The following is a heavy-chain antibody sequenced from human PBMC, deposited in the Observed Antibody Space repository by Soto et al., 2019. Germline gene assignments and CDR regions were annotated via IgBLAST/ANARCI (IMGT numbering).Heavy chain of an antibody. CDR3: ARGSSIAGLYYGMDV. CDR1: GGSISSGGYY. V-gene: IGHV4-31*03. D-gene: IGHD6-6*01. Sequence: QVQLQESGPGLVKPSQTLSLTCTVSGGSISSGGYYWTWIRQHPGKGLEWIGYNYYSGITYYNPSLKSRVTISLDTSKNQLSLKLSSVTAAATAVYYCARGSSIAGLYYGMDVWGQGTTVTVSS. J-gene: IGHJ6*02. CDR2: NYYSGIT.